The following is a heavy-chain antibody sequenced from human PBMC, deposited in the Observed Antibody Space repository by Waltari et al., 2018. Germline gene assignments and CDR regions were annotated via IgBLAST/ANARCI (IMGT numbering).Heavy chain of an antibody. CDR3: AKGRKNELYGLSYFDA. CDR1: GYSFTSYW. D-gene: IGHD1-7*01. V-gene: IGHV5-51*01. Sequence: EVQLVQSGAEVKKPGESLKISCKGSGYSFTSYWIGWVRQMPGKGLEWMGIIYPGDSDTRYSPSFQGQVTISADKSISTAYLRLSSLRPEDSGVYFCAKGRKNELYGLSYFDAWGQGSVVTV. J-gene: IGHJ4*02. CDR2: IYPGDSDT.